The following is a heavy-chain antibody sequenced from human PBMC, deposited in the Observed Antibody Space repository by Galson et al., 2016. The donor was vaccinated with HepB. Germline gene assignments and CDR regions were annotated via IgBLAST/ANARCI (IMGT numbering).Heavy chain of an antibody. CDR3: SRDSGGWYFYY. CDR1: GASINSTNW. Sequence: SETLSLTCVVSGASINSTNWWSWVRQPPGKGLEWIGQIYQSGSTNYNPSLKSRVTISVDKSKNHFSLKLSSVTAAGTAVYYCSRDSGGWYFYYWGQGTLVTVSS. J-gene: IGHJ4*02. CDR2: IYQSGST. D-gene: IGHD6-19*01. V-gene: IGHV4-4*02.